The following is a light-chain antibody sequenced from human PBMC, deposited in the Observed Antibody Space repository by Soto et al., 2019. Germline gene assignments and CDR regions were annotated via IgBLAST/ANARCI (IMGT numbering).Light chain of an antibody. V-gene: IGKV3-11*01. Sequence: EIVLTQSPATLSLSPGERATLSCRASQSLSSYLAWYQQKPGQAPRLLICGASNRATGIPARFSGSGSGTDFTLTISSLEPEDFAVYYCQQRSNWLTFGGGTKVEIK. CDR2: GAS. CDR1: QSLSSY. J-gene: IGKJ4*01. CDR3: QQRSNWLT.